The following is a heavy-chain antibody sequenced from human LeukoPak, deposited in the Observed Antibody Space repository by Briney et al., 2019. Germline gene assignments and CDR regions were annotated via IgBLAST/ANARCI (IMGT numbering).Heavy chain of an antibody. CDR1: GFTFSSYA. CDR3: TAAPAAYTFDY. D-gene: IGHD2-2*01. J-gene: IGHJ4*02. V-gene: IGHV3-15*01. Sequence: GGSLRLSCAASGFTFSSYAMSWVRQAPGKGLEWVGRIKSKTDGGTTEYAAPVKGRFTISRDDSKNTLYLQMNSLKTEDTAVYYCTAAPAAYTFDYWGQGTLVTVSS. CDR2: IKSKTDGGTT.